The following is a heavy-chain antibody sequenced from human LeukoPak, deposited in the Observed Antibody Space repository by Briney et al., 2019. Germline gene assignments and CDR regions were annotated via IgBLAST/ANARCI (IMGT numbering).Heavy chain of an antibody. CDR1: EFIFTISW. Sequence: PGGSLRLSCAASEFIFTISWMSWVRQAPGQGLEWVANINQDGSEKYYVDSVKGRFTIPRDNAKKSLFLQMNSLRAEDTAVYFCARVVPPLYFFDYWGQGTPVTVSS. CDR3: ARVVPPLYFFDY. D-gene: IGHD3-10*01. J-gene: IGHJ4*02. V-gene: IGHV3-7*01. CDR2: INQDGSEK.